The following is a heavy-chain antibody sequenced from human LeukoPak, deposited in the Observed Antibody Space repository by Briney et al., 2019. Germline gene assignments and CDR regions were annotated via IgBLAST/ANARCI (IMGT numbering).Heavy chain of an antibody. D-gene: IGHD2-21*02. CDR2: IYYSGST. V-gene: IGHV4-59*01. J-gene: IGHJ5*02. CDR3: ARSYCGGDCSPPNWFDP. CDR1: GGSISSYY. Sequence: SETLSLTCTVSGGSISSYYWSWIRQPPGKGLEWIGYIYYSGSTNYNPSLKSRVTISVDTSKNQFSLKLSSVTAADTAVHYCARSYCGGDCSPPNWFDPWGQGTQVTVSS.